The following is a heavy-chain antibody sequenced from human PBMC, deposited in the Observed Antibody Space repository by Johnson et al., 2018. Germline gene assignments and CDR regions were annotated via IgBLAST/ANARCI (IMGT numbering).Heavy chain of an antibody. CDR3: ARLEPTVVTLRYFDL. D-gene: IGHD4-23*01. Sequence: VQLVQSGGGLVQPGGSLRLSCAASGFTVSSNYVSWVRQAPGKGLEWVSLLYSGGNTYYADSVKGRFTLSRDNSKNTLYLQMTNLRTEDTALYYCARLEPTVVTLRYFDLWGRGTLVTVSS. CDR1: GFTVSSNY. J-gene: IGHJ2*01. CDR2: LYSGGNT. V-gene: IGHV3-66*02.